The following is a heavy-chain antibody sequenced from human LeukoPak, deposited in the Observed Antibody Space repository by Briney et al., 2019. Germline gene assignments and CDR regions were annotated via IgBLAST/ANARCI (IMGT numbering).Heavy chain of an antibody. CDR2: ISSSSSYI. Sequence: GGSLRLPCAASGFTFSSYSMNWVRQAPGKGLEWVSSISSSSSYIYYADSVKGRFTISRDNAKNSLYLQMNSLRAEDTAVYYCAREARYYDSSGLNWFDPWGQGTLVTVSS. V-gene: IGHV3-21*01. CDR1: GFTFSSYS. D-gene: IGHD3-22*01. J-gene: IGHJ5*02. CDR3: AREARYYDSSGLNWFDP.